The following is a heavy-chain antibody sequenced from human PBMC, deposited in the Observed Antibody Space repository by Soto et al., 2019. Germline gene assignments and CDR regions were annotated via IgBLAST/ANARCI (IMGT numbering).Heavy chain of an antibody. D-gene: IGHD2-15*01. CDR2: IYHSGST. CDR1: GGSISSGGYS. CDR3: ARCRGYYGMDV. V-gene: IGHV4-30-2*01. Sequence: PSETLSLTCAVSGGSISSGGYSWSWIRQPPGKGLEWIGYIYHSGSTYYNPSLKSRVTISVDRSKSQFSLKLSSVTAADTAVYYCARCRGYYGMDVWGQGTTVTVSS. J-gene: IGHJ6*02.